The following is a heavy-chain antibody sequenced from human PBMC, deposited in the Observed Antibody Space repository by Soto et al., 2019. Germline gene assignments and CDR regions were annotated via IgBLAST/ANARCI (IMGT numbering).Heavy chain of an antibody. J-gene: IGHJ6*02. Sequence: EVQLVESGGGLVQPGGSLRLSCAASGFTSNNYWMQWVRQAPGKGLVWVSHIHSDGSGANYADFAKGRFTISRDNAKDTLYLQMSSLTAEDTAVYYGASNRGSVGMDVWGQGTTVTVSS. V-gene: IGHV3-74*01. CDR2: IHSDGSGA. CDR1: GFTSNNYW. D-gene: IGHD4-17*01. CDR3: ASNRGSVGMDV.